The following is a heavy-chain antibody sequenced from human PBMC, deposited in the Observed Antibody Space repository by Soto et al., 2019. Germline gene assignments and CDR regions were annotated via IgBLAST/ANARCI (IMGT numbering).Heavy chain of an antibody. CDR3: ARAHHQVVVAATGSGSGSYYYYGMDV. Sequence: ASVKVSCKASGGTFSSYAISWVRQAPGQGLEWMGGIIPIFGTANYAQKFQGRVTITADESTSTAYMELSSLRSEDTAVYYCARAHHQVVVAATGSGSGSYYYYGMDVWGQGTTVTVSS. CDR2: IIPIFGTA. D-gene: IGHD2-15*01. V-gene: IGHV1-69*13. J-gene: IGHJ6*02. CDR1: GGTFSSYA.